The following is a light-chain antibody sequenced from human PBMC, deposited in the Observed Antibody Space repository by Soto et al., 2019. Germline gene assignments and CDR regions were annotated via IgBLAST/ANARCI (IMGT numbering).Light chain of an antibody. J-gene: IGKJ5*01. V-gene: IGKV3-20*01. Sequence: ELVLTQSPGTLSLSPGESATLSCGASQPVSSNFLAWCQQKPGQAPRLLIYGVSSRASGIPDRFFGSGSGTDFTLTINRLEPEDFAVYYCQQYANSPITFGQGTRLEIK. CDR1: QPVSSNF. CDR3: QQYANSPIT. CDR2: GVS.